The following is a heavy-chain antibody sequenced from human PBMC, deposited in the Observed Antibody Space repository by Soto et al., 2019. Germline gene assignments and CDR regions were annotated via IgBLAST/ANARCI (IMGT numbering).Heavy chain of an antibody. J-gene: IGHJ4*02. CDR2: ISGSGGST. CDR1: GFTFSTYG. Sequence: GGSLRLSCAASGFTFSTYGMSWVRQAPGKGLEWVSGISGSGGSTSYADSVKGRFTISRDKAKNSLYLQMNSLRDEDTAVYYCARERIVGATVIGYRGQRTPVTVS. CDR3: ARERIVGATVIGY. V-gene: IGHV3-23*01. D-gene: IGHD1-26*01.